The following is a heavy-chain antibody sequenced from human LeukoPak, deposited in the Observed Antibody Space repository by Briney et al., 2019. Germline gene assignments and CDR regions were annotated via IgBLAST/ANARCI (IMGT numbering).Heavy chain of an antibody. Sequence: SETLSLTCAVYGGSFSGYYWSWIRQPPGKGLEWIGYIYYSGSTNYNPSLKSRVTISVDTSKNQFSLKLSSVTAADTAVYYCARAASDGYNYYWGRGTLVTVSS. V-gene: IGHV4-59*01. CDR3: ARAASDGYNYY. J-gene: IGHJ4*02. D-gene: IGHD5-24*01. CDR2: IYYSGST. CDR1: GGSFSGYY.